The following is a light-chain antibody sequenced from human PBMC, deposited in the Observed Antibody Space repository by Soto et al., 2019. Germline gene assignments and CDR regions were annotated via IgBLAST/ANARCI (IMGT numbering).Light chain of an antibody. J-gene: IGKJ3*01. CDR3: QQYYSTPFT. Sequence: TLAPDSLAVSLGERATINCKSSQSVLYTSMNKNYLAWYQQKPGQPPKLLIYWASTRESGVPDRFSGSGSGTDFTLTISSLQAEDVAVYYCQQYYSTPFTFGPGTKVDI. V-gene: IGKV4-1*01. CDR1: QSVLYTSMNKNY. CDR2: WAS.